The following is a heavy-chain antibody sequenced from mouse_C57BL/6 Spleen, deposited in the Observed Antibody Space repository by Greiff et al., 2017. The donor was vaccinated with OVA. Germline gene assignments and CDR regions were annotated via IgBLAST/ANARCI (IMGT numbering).Heavy chain of an antibody. D-gene: IGHD4-1*01. J-gene: IGHJ2*01. CDR3: ARKGRLGNYFDY. Sequence: QVQLQQPGAELVRPGSSVKMSCKASGYTFTSYWMHWVKQRPIQGLEWIGNIDPSDSETHYNQKFKDKATLTVDKSSSTAYMQLSSLTSEDSAVDYCARKGRLGNYFDYWGQGTTLTVSS. V-gene: IGHV1-52*01. CDR1: GYTFTSYW. CDR2: IDPSDSET.